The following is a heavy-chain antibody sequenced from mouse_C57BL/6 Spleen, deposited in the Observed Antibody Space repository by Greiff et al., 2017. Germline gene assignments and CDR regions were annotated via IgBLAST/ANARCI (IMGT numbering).Heavy chain of an antibody. V-gene: IGHV1-55*01. CDR1: GYTFTSYW. D-gene: IGHD2-2*01. J-gene: IGHJ4*01. CDR2: IYPGSGST. CDR3: AREGSGYDDAMDY. Sequence: QVQLQQPGAELVKPGASVKMSCKASGYTFTSYWITWVKQRPGQGLEWIGDIYPGSGSTNYNEKFKSKATLTVDTSSSTAYMQLSSLTSEDSAVYYCAREGSGYDDAMDYWGQGTSVTVSS.